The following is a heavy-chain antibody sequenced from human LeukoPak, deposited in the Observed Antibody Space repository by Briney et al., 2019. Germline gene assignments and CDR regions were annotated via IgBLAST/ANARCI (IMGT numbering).Heavy chain of an antibody. V-gene: IGHV4-4*08. J-gene: IGHJ2*01. CDR1: GGSFSGYY. CDR2: IYTTGST. D-gene: IGHD4-17*01. CDR3: ARDGPTAYFGL. Sequence: SETLSLTCAVYGGSFSGYYWSWIRQPPGKGLEWIGRIYTTGSTNYNPSLKSRVTISIDTSKNQFSLKLSSVTAADTAVYYCARDGPTAYFGLWGRGTLVTVSS.